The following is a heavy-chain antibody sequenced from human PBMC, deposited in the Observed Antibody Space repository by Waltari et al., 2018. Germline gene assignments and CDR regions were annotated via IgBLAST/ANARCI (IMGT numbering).Heavy chain of an antibody. CDR3: ARGQVAARPRWFDP. Sequence: QVQLQQWGAGLLKPSETLSLTCAVYGGSFSGYYWSWIRQPPGKGRGWIGEINHSGSTNYNPSLKSRVTISVDTSKNQFSLKLSSVTAADTAVYYCARGQVAARPRWFDPWGQGTLVTVSS. D-gene: IGHD6-6*01. V-gene: IGHV4-34*01. J-gene: IGHJ5*02. CDR2: INHSGST. CDR1: GGSFSGYY.